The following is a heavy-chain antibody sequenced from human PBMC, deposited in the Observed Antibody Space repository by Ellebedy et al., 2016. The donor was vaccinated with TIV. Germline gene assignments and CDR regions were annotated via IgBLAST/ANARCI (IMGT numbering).Heavy chain of an antibody. J-gene: IGHJ6*02. V-gene: IGHV3-21*01. CDR3: ARDKRFQKHYGMDV. Sequence: PGGSLRLSCSTSIFGFSSYSMNWVRQTPGKGLEWVSSISGSRSYIYYADLVKGRFTISRDNAKNSLYLEMTSLRAEDTAVYYCARDKRFQKHYGMDVWGQGTTVTVSS. CDR1: IFGFSSYS. CDR2: ISGSRSYI.